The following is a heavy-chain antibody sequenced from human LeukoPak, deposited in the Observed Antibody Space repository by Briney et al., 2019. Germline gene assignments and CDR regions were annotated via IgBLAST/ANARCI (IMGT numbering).Heavy chain of an antibody. J-gene: IGHJ4*02. D-gene: IGHD4-23*01. Sequence: GGSLRLSCAASGSTFSSYWMSWVRQAPGKGLEWVANIRQDGSDKYYVDSVKGRFTISRDNAKNSLYLQMNSLRAEDTAVYYCARDETPTNGNDSYDFWGQGTLVTVST. CDR2: IRQDGSDK. CDR1: GSTFSSYW. V-gene: IGHV3-7*01. CDR3: ARDETPTNGNDSYDF.